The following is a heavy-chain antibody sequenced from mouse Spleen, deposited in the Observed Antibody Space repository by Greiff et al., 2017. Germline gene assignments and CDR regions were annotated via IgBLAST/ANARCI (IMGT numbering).Heavy chain of an antibody. Sequence: VKLMESGAELVKPGASVKISCKASGYAFSSYWMNWVKQRPGKGLEWIGQIYPGDGDTNYNGKFKGKATLTADKSSSTAYMQLSSLTSEDSAVYFCARAGAHWYFDVWGAGTTVTVSS. D-gene: IGHD4-1*01. CDR1: GYAFSSYW. J-gene: IGHJ1*01. V-gene: IGHV1-80*01. CDR3: ARAGAHWYFDV. CDR2: IYPGDGDT.